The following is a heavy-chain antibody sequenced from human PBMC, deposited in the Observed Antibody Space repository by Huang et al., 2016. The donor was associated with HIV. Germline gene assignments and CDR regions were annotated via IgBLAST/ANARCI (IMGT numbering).Heavy chain of an antibody. Sequence: QVQLVESGGGVVQPGRSLRISCGASGFTFSSYGMHWVRQAPGKGLEWVAVISDDAKTKYYADSVKGRFSISRDNSKTTVYLQLNSLRLEDTAVYYCAKGGSAAAVLDFWGQGTLVTVSS. D-gene: IGHD6-13*01. J-gene: IGHJ4*02. V-gene: IGHV3-30*18. CDR1: GFTFSSYG. CDR3: AKGGSAAAVLDF. CDR2: ISDDAKTK.